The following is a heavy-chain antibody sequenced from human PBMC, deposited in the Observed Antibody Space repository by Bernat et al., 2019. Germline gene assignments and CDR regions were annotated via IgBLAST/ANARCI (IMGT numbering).Heavy chain of an antibody. CDR1: GFTFSSYA. D-gene: IGHD2-2*01. CDR2: ISGSGGST. CDR3: AKDKSSSQLLKYYYYYMDV. V-gene: IGHV3-23*04. J-gene: IGHJ6*03. Sequence: EVQLVESGGGLVQPGGSLRLSCAASGFTFSSYAMSWVRQAPGKGLEWVSAISGSGGSTYYADSVKGRFTISRDNSKNTLYLQMNSLRAEDTAVYYCAKDKSSSQLLKYYYYYMDVWGKGTTVTVSS.